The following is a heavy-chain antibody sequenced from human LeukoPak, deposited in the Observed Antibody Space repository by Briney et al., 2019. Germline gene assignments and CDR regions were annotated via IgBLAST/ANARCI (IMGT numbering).Heavy chain of an antibody. J-gene: IGHJ4*02. V-gene: IGHV1-69*13. CDR3: ARHSSSPGGFDY. CDR1: GGTFSSYA. CDR2: IIPIFGTA. Sequence: SVKVSCKASGGTFSSYAISWVRQAPGQGLEWTGGIIPIFGTANYAQKFQGRVTITADESTSTAYMELSSLRSEDTAVYYCARHSSSPGGFDYWGQGTLVTVSS. D-gene: IGHD6-13*01.